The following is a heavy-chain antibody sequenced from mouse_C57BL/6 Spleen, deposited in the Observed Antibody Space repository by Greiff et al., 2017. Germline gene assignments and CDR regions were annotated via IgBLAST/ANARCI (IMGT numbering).Heavy chain of an antibody. V-gene: IGHV1-52*01. J-gene: IGHJ2*01. CDR1: GYTFTSYW. D-gene: IGHD1-1*01. Sequence: QVQLQQSGAELVRPGSSVKLSCKASGYTFTSYWMHWVKQRPIQGLEWIGNIDPSDSETHYNQKFKDKATLTVDKSSSTAYMQLSSLTSEDSAVYYCARGDGSSHPFDYWGQGTTLTVSS. CDR2: IDPSDSET. CDR3: ARGDGSSHPFDY.